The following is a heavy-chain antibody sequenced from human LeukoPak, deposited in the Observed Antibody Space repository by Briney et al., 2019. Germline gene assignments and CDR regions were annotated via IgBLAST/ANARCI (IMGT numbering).Heavy chain of an antibody. CDR2: IRYDGSNK. Sequence: GGSLRLSCAASGFTFSSYGMHWVRQAPGKGLEWVAFIRYDGSNKYYADSVKGRFTISRDNSKNRLYLQMDSLRAEDTAVYYCAKDGRCSSTTCYDAFGIWGQGTMVTVSS. V-gene: IGHV3-30*02. D-gene: IGHD2-2*01. CDR1: GFTFSSYG. CDR3: AKDGRCSSTTCYDAFGI. J-gene: IGHJ3*02.